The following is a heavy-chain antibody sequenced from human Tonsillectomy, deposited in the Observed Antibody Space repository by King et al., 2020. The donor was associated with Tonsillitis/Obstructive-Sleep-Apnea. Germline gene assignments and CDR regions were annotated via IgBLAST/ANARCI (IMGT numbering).Heavy chain of an antibody. Sequence: VQLVESGGGLVQPGGSLRLSCAASGFTVSTNYMSWVRQAPGKGLEWVSVIFSGGTRSYADSVKGRFNMSRNNSENTVYLQMNSLRAEDTALYYCARAREQWRADAFDIWGQGTMVTVSS. J-gene: IGHJ3*02. CDR3: ARAREQWRADAFDI. CDR2: IFSGGTR. D-gene: IGHD6-19*01. V-gene: IGHV3-66*01. CDR1: GFTVSTNY.